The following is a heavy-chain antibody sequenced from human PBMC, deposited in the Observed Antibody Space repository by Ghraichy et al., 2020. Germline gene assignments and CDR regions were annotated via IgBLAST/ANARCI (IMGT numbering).Heavy chain of an antibody. V-gene: IGHV4-61*01. Sequence: SQTLSLTCTVSGGSVSSGSYYWSWIRQPPGKGLEWIGYIYYSGSTNYNPSLKSRVPISVDTSKNQFSLKLSSVTAADTAVYYCAREGYYGSGSYYNPNWFDPWGQGTLVTVSS. CDR1: GGSVSSGSYY. J-gene: IGHJ5*02. CDR3: AREGYYGSGSYYNPNWFDP. CDR2: IYYSGST. D-gene: IGHD3-10*01.